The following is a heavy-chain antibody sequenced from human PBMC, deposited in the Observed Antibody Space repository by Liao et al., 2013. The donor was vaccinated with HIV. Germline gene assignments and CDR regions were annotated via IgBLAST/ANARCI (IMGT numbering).Heavy chain of an antibody. J-gene: IGHJ3*02. D-gene: IGHD3-3*02. CDR3: AARFRISGVTIPHALDI. CDR2: IYTSGNT. Sequence: QVQLQESGPGLVKPSETLSLTCGVSGGPINNHYWNWIRQPAGRGLEWIGRIYTSGNTNYNPSLKSRVTMSVDTSKNQFSLKLSSVTAADTAVYYCAARFRISGVTIPHALDIWGQGIMVTVSS. CDR1: GGPINNHY. V-gene: IGHV4-4*07.